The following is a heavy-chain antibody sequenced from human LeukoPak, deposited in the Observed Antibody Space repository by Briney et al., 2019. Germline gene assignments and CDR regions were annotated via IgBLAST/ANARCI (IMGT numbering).Heavy chain of an antibody. J-gene: IGHJ4*02. CDR3: ARESITFGGVIDY. Sequence: PGGSLRLSCAASGFTFSSYAMPWVRQAPGKGLEWVANIKRDGSEKYYVDSVKGRFTISRDNAKNSLDLQMNSLRVEDTAVYYCARESITFGGVIDYWGQGTPVTVSS. V-gene: IGHV3-7*01. CDR2: IKRDGSEK. CDR1: GFTFSSYA. D-gene: IGHD3-16*01.